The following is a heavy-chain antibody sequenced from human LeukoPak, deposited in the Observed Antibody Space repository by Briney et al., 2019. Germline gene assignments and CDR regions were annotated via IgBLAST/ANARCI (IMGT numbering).Heavy chain of an antibody. Sequence: SETLSLTCTVSGSSISSYYWSWIRQPPGKGLEWIGYIYYSGSTNYNPSLKNRVTISVDTSKNQFSLKLSSVTAADTAVYYCARGRLRLGELYPYYFDYWGQGTLVTVSS. CDR3: ARGRLRLGELYPYYFDY. CDR2: IYYSGST. J-gene: IGHJ4*02. CDR1: GSSISSYY. V-gene: IGHV4-59*01. D-gene: IGHD3-16*01.